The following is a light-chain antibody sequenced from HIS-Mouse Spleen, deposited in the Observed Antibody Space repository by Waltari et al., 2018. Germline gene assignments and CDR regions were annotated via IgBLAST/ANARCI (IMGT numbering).Light chain of an antibody. Sequence: SGSPGQSITISCTGTSSDVGGYNYVPWYQQHPGKAPKLMIYEVSNRPSGVSNRFSGSKSGNTASLTISGLQAEDEADYYCSSYTSSSTLVVFGGGTKLTVL. CDR1: SSDVGGYNY. CDR2: EVS. V-gene: IGLV2-14*01. J-gene: IGLJ2*01. CDR3: SSYTSSSTLVV.